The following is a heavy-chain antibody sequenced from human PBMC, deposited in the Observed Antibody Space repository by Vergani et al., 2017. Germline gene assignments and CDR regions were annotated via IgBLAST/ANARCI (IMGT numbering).Heavy chain of an antibody. CDR1: GFPLSNAW. J-gene: IGHJ4*02. CDR2: VGFDGSDT. Sequence: EVQLVESGGGLVQPGGSLRLSCAASGFPLSNAWIHWVRQGPGRGLEWVSRVGFDGSDTVYAASVKGRFTFSKDSAMNTVHLQMTNVRAEDPAVYFGAIDGAGTIDLDYWGPGILVTVSS. D-gene: IGHD1-26*01. V-gene: IGHV3-74*01. CDR3: AIDGAGTIDLDY.